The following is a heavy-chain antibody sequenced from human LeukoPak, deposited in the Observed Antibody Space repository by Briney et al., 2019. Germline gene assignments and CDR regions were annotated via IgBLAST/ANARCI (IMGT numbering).Heavy chain of an antibody. D-gene: IGHD3-10*01. CDR1: GFTFSSYG. CDR2: ISYDGSNK. V-gene: IGHV3-30*18. Sequence: GRSLRLSCAASGFTFSSYGMHWVRQAPGKGLEWVAVISYDGSNKYYADSVKGRFTISRDNSKNTLYLQMNSLRAEDTAVYYCAKDRNYYGSGSYYNPDYWGQGTLVTVSS. J-gene: IGHJ4*02. CDR3: AKDRNYYGSGSYYNPDY.